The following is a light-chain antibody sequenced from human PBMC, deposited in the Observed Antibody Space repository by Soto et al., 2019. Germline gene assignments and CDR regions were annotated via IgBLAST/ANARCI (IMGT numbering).Light chain of an antibody. J-gene: IGKJ3*01. Sequence: EILMTQSPATLSVSPGERATLSCRASQSLNRNLAWYQQKPGQAPRLIIYGASTRASGIPASFSGSASGTEFTLTISSLQSEDFALYYCQHYNDWPPAFTFGPGTKVDL. CDR2: GAS. CDR1: QSLNRN. V-gene: IGKV3D-15*01. CDR3: QHYNDWPPAFT.